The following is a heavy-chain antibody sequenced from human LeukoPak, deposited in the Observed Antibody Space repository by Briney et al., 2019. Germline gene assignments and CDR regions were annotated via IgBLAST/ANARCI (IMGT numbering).Heavy chain of an antibody. CDR2: IYPGDSDT. D-gene: IGHD4-17*01. V-gene: IGHV5-51*01. CDR1: GYSFTNYW. CDR3: ASSGTATVTPPAY. Sequence: GESLQISCKGSGYSFTNYWIGWVRQMPGKGLEWMGIIYPGDSDTRYSPSFQGQVTISADKSISTAYLQWSSLKASDTAMYYCASSGTATVTPPAYWGQGTLVTVSS. J-gene: IGHJ4*02.